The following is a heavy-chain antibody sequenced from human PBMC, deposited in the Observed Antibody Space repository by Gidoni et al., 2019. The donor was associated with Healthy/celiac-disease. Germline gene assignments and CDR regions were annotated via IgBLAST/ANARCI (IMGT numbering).Heavy chain of an antibody. CDR1: GGSISSGDYY. V-gene: IGHV4-30-4*01. D-gene: IGHD3-3*01. CDR2: IYYSGST. Sequence: QVQLQESGPGLVKPSQTLSLTCTVSGGSISSGDYYWSWIRQPPGKGLEWIWYIYYSGSTYYNPSLKSRVTISVDTSKNQFSLKLSSVTAADTAVYYCARATYDFWSGHTGDYYYYGMDVWGQGTTVTVSS. J-gene: IGHJ6*02. CDR3: ARATYDFWSGHTGDYYYYGMDV.